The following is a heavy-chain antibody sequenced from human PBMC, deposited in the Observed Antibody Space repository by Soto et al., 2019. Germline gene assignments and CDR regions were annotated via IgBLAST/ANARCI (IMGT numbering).Heavy chain of an antibody. V-gene: IGHV1-3*01. CDR3: ARDGAVAGDSNFEN. CDR1: GYTFTSYA. J-gene: IGHJ4*02. CDR2: INAGNGNT. Sequence: GASVKVSCKASGYTFTSYAMHWVRQAPGQRLEWMGWINAGNGNTKYSQKFQGRVTITTDTSASTAYMELSSLRSEDTAVYYCARDGAVAGDSNFENWGQGALVTVSS. D-gene: IGHD6-19*01.